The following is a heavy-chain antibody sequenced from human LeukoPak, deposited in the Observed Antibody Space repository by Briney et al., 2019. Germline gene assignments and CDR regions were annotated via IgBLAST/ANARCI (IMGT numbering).Heavy chain of an antibody. CDR3: ARDRGRALSSGYCIDY. J-gene: IGHJ4*02. D-gene: IGHD3-22*01. CDR1: GFTVSSNY. V-gene: IGHV3-21*01. Sequence: GGSLRLSCAASGFTVSSNYMSWVRQAPGKGLEWVSSISSSSSYIYYADSVKGRFTISRDNAKNSLYLQMNSLRAEDTAVYYCARDRGRALSSGYCIDYWGRGTLVTVSS. CDR2: ISSSSSYI.